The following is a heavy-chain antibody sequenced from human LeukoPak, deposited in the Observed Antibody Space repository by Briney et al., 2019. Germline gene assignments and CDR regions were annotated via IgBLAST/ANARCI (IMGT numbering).Heavy chain of an antibody. J-gene: IGHJ4*02. CDR1: GVSFSGYY. CDR3: ASVYDSSGYYPF. CDR2: INHSGSA. V-gene: IGHV4-34*01. D-gene: IGHD3-22*01. Sequence: SETLSLTCAVYGVSFSGYYWSWIRQPPGKGLEYIGEINHSGSANYNPSLKSRVTISVDTSKNQFSLKLRSVTAADTAVYYCASVYDSSGYYPFWGQGTLVTVSS.